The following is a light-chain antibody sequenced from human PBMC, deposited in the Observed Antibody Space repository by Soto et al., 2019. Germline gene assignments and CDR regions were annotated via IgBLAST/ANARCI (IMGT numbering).Light chain of an antibody. J-gene: IGKJ2*01. Sequence: EIVMTQSPATLSVSPGERVTLSCRASQSVSSDLAWYQQKPGQAPRLLIHGASTRATGIPARFSGSGSGTEFTLAINSVQSEDFAVYYCQQYINWPPTFTFGQGTKLEI. CDR2: GAS. CDR1: QSVSSD. CDR3: QQYINWPPTFT. V-gene: IGKV3-15*01.